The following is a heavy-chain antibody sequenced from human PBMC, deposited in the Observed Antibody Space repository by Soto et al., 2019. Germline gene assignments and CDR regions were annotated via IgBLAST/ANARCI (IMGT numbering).Heavy chain of an antibody. CDR3: AHRPSGWYLFDY. CDR2: IYWNDDK. V-gene: IGHV2-5*01. Sequence: SGPTLVNPTQTLTLTCTFSGFSLSTSGVGGGWIHQPPGKALEWLALIYWNDDKRYSPSLKSRLTITKDTSKNQVVLTMTNMDPVDTATYYCAHRPSGWYLFDYWGQGTLVTVSS. CDR1: GFSLSTSGVG. J-gene: IGHJ4*02. D-gene: IGHD6-19*01.